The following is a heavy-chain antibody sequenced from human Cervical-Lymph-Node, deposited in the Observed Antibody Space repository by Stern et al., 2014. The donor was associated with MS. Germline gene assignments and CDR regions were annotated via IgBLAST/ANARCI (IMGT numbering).Heavy chain of an antibody. CDR1: GYTFTDYD. J-gene: IGHJ4*02. D-gene: IGHD6-6*01. CDR2: INPKSGHT. Sequence: VQLEESWAEVKKPGASVVVSCKASGYTFTDYDITWVRQVPGQGLEWMAWINPKSGHTVSAEKFQARVTMTMNTSLRTAYMELSSLKSEDTAIYYCATPSLPFYWGQGTLITVSS. V-gene: IGHV1-8*01. CDR3: ATPSLPFY.